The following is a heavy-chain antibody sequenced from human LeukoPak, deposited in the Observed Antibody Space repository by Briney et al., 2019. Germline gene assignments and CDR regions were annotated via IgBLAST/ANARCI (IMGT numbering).Heavy chain of an antibody. D-gene: IGHD3-22*01. CDR2: ISGYNGNT. V-gene: IGHV1-18*01. J-gene: IGHJ4*02. Sequence: ASVKVSCKASGYTFNNYGINWVRQAPGQGLEWMGWISGYNGNTHFTQKIQGRVTLTTDTSTTTAYMELRNLRSDDTAVYYCARDRGVVVGSIVYFDYWGQGTPVTVSS. CDR1: GYTFNNYG. CDR3: ARDRGVVVGSIVYFDY.